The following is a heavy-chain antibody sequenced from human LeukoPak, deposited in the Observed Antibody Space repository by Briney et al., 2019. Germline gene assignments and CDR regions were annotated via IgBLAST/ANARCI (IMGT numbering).Heavy chain of an antibody. J-gene: IGHJ5*02. CDR2: IYYSGST. V-gene: IGHV4-39*02. CDR3: AREYSSSRDWFDP. CDR1: GGSISSSSYY. D-gene: IGHD6-6*01. Sequence: SETLSLTCTVSGGSISSSSYYWGWIRQPPGKGLERIGSIYYSGSTYYNPSLKSRVIISVDTSKNQFSLKLSSVTAADTAVYYCAREYSSSRDWFDPWGQGTLVTVSS.